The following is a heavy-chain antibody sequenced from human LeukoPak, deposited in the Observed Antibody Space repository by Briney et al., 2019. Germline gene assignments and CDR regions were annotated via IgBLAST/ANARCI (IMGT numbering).Heavy chain of an antibody. V-gene: IGHV3-30-3*01. J-gene: IGHJ4*02. D-gene: IGHD1-26*01. CDR1: GFTFSSYA. Sequence: GGSLRLSCAASGFTFSSYAMHWVRQAPGKGLEWVAVISYDGSNKYYADSVKGRFTISRDNSKNTLYLQMNSLRAEDTAVYYCARGSGSYFDYWGQGTLVTVSS. CDR3: ARGSGSYFDY. CDR2: ISYDGSNK.